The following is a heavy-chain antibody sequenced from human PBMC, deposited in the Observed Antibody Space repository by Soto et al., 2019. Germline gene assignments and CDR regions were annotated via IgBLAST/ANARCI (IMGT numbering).Heavy chain of an antibody. CDR2: IYPGDSDT. D-gene: IGHD6-13*01. J-gene: IGHJ6*02. CDR3: ARHHGSPGSYFGLDV. V-gene: IGHV5-51*01. Sequence: PGESLKISCKGSGYSFTSYWINWVRQMPGKGLEWMGIIYPGDSDTRYRPSFQGQVTISADKSIDTAYLQWRSLKASDTAVYYCARHHGSPGSYFGLDVWGQGTTVTVS. CDR1: GYSFTSYW.